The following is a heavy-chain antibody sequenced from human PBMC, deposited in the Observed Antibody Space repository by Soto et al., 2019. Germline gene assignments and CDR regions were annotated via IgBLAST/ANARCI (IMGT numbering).Heavy chain of an antibody. Sequence: GSLTLSCSGPGFSFSSLSMIWVPQAPGKGLEWVSSISGRGVDTLYADSVKGRFTISRDNSRNTLYLQVNSLRSEDTAVYYCAKDQNDVTLFDYWGQGTLVTVSS. V-gene: IGHV3-23*01. CDR1: GFSFSSLS. D-gene: IGHD2-21*02. CDR2: ISGRGVDT. J-gene: IGHJ4*02. CDR3: AKDQNDVTLFDY.